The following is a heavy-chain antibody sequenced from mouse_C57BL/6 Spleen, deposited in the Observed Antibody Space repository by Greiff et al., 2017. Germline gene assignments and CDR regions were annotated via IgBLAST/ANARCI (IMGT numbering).Heavy chain of an antibody. CDR3: ASNYFDY. Sequence: QVQLQQPGAELVRPGTSAKLSCKASGYTFTSYWMHWVKQRPGQGLEWIGVIDPSDSYTNYNQKFKGKATLTVDTSSSTAYMQLSSLTSEDSAVYYCASNYFDYWGQGTTLTVSS. CDR2: IDPSDSYT. J-gene: IGHJ2*01. V-gene: IGHV1-59*01. CDR1: GYTFTSYW.